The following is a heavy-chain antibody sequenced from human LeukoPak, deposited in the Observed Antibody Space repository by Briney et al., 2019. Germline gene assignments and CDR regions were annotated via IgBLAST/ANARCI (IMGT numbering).Heavy chain of an antibody. J-gene: IGHJ4*02. Sequence: GGSLRLSCTAYGFTFNTYDMHWVRQATGKGLEWVSAIGTAGDTYYPGSVKGRFTISGENAKNSLYLQMNSLRAEDTAVYYCARANYYDSRDYFDYWGQGTLVTVSS. V-gene: IGHV3-13*01. CDR3: ARANYYDSRDYFDY. CDR2: IGTAGDT. CDR1: GFTFNTYD. D-gene: IGHD3-22*01.